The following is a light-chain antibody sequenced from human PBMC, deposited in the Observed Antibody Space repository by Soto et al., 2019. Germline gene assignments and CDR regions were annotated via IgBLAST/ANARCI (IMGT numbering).Light chain of an antibody. CDR2: DVS. V-gene: IGLV2-14*03. CDR3: SSYVSISTRYV. Sequence: SDLTQPASVSASPGQSITISCTGTSSDVGGHNYVSWYQQHPGKAPKLIIYDVSNRPSGVSGRFSGSKSANTASLTISGLQAEDEGDYYASSYVSISTRYVSGTGTKVTVL. CDR1: SSDVGGHNY. J-gene: IGLJ1*01.